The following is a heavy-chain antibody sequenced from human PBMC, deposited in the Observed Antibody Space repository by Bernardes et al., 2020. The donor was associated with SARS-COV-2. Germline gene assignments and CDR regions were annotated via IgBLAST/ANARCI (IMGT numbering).Heavy chain of an antibody. J-gene: IGHJ5*02. CDR3: ARGAYYDFWSGDNWFDP. Sequence: SVKVSCKASGYTLTSYDIDWVRQATGQGREGMGWMNPNSGNTGYAQKFQGRVTMTRNTSISTAYMELSSLRSEDTAVYYCARGAYYDFWSGDNWFDPWGQGTLVTVSS. D-gene: IGHD3-3*01. CDR1: GYTLTSYD. CDR2: MNPNSGNT. V-gene: IGHV1-8*01.